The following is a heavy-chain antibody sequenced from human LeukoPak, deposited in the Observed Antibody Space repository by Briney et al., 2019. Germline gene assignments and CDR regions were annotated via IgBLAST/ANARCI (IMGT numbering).Heavy chain of an antibody. Sequence: SETLSLTCTVSGGSISSSDYYWSWIRQPPGRGLEWLGNIYYTGSTSYNPSLKSRVTFSVDTFNNQFPLHLSSVTAADTAVYYCARENYCTNGVCWAFDPWGQGTLVTVSS. CDR2: IYYTGST. D-gene: IGHD2-8*01. CDR3: ARENYCTNGVCWAFDP. V-gene: IGHV4-39*06. J-gene: IGHJ5*02. CDR1: GGSISSSDYY.